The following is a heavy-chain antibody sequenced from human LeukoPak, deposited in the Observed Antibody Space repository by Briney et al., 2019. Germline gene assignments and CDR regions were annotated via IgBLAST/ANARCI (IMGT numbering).Heavy chain of an antibody. V-gene: IGHV1-2*02. CDR3: ARDRCSSCLKNRQWVQIHPFDY. Sequence: GASVKVSCKASGYTFTGYYMHWVRQAPGQGLEWMGWINPNSGGTNYAQKFQGRVTMTRDTSISTAYMELSRLRSDDTAVYYCARDRCSSCLKNRQWVQIHPFDYWGQGTLVTVSS. J-gene: IGHJ4*02. CDR1: GYTFTGYY. D-gene: IGHD6-13*01. CDR2: INPNSGGT.